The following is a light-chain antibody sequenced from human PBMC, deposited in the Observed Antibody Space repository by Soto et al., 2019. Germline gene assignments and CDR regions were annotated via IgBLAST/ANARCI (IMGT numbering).Light chain of an antibody. V-gene: IGKV3-15*01. CDR2: GAS. Sequence: EIVMTQFPATLSVSPGERATLSCRASQSVRSNLAWYQQKPGQSPRLLIYGASTRATGIPARFSGSGSGTEFTLTINSLQAEDCAVYYCQQYYNWPRTFGQGTRLEIK. CDR1: QSVRSN. CDR3: QQYYNWPRT. J-gene: IGKJ5*01.